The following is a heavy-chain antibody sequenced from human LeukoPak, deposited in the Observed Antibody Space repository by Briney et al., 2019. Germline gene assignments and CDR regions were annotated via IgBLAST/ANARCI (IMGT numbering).Heavy chain of an antibody. CDR2: ISYDGKDK. D-gene: IGHD2/OR15-2a*01. J-gene: IGHJ4*02. CDR1: GFTVSSNY. V-gene: IGHV3-30*02. CDR3: ATWASSLIFTDY. Sequence: GGSLSLSCAASGFTVSSNYMSWVRQAPGKGLEWVAFISYDGKDKDYADSVKGRFTVSRDNSKNTLYLEMNSLKAEDTGVYYCATWASSLIFTDYWGQGTLVTVPS.